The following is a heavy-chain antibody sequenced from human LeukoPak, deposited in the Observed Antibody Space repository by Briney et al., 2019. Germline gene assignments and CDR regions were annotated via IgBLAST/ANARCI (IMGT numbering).Heavy chain of an antibody. Sequence: SETLSLTCTVSGGSISSGSYYWSWIRQPAGKGLEWIGRIYTSGSANYNPSLKSRVTISVNTSKNQFSLKLSSVTAADMAGYYCARDKYDFWSGIYYYYYYMDVWGKGTTVTVSS. D-gene: IGHD3-3*01. CDR1: GGSISSGSYY. CDR2: IYTSGSA. J-gene: IGHJ6*03. CDR3: ARDKYDFWSGIYYYYYYMDV. V-gene: IGHV4-61*02.